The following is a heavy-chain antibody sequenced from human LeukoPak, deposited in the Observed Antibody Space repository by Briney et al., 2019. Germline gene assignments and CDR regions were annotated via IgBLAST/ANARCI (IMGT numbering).Heavy chain of an antibody. CDR2: ISAYNGNT. D-gene: IGHD5-18*01. V-gene: IGHV1-18*01. CDR1: GYTFTRYA. J-gene: IGHJ4*02. Sequence: ASVKVPCKASGYTFTRYAINWLRQAPGQGLEWMGWISAYNGNTNYAQKLQGRVTMTTDTSTSTAYMELRSLRSDDTAVYYCARDRNVDTAMVTADYWGQGTLVTVSS. CDR3: ARDRNVDTAMVTADY.